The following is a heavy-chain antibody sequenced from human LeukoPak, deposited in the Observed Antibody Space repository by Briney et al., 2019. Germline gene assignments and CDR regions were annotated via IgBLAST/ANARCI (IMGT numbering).Heavy chain of an antibody. CDR1: GGTFSSYA. CDR2: IIPILGIA. CDR3: ARQQANSSSWWDYFDY. V-gene: IGHV1-69*04. Sequence: SVKVSCKASGGTFSSYAISWVRQAPGQGLEWMGRIIPILGIANYAQKFQGRVTITADKSTSTAYMELSSLRSEDTAVYYCARQQANSSSWWDYFDYWGQGTLVTVSS. D-gene: IGHD6-13*01. J-gene: IGHJ4*02.